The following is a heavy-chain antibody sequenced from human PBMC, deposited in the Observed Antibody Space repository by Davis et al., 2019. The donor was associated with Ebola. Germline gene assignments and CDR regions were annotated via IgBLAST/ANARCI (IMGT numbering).Heavy chain of an antibody. Sequence: ASVKVSCKASGYTFTGYYMHWVRQAPGQGLEWMGWINPNSGGTNYAQKFQGWVTMTTDTSTSTAYMELRSLRSEDTAVYYCAREVGGELLRSDWFDPWGQGTLVTVSS. J-gene: IGHJ5*02. D-gene: IGHD1-26*01. CDR2: INPNSGGT. CDR1: GYTFTGYY. V-gene: IGHV1-2*04. CDR3: AREVGGELLRSDWFDP.